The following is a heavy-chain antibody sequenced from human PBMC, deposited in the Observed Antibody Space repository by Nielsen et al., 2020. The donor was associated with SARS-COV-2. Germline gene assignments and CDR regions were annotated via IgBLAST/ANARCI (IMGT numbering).Heavy chain of an antibody. CDR3: ARGSDEGLAL. D-gene: IGHD3-3*01. CDR1: VGSFSAYY. Sequence: SETLSLTCAVHVGSFSAYYWTWIRQPPEKGLEWIAYIYDSGNTNYNPSLKSRVTISVDTSRNQFSLKLTSVTAADTAVYYCARGSDEGLALWGQGTLVTVSS. J-gene: IGHJ4*02. V-gene: IGHV4-59*13. CDR2: IYDSGNT.